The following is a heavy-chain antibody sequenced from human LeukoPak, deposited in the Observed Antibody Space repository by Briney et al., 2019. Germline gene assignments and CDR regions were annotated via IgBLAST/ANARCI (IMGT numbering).Heavy chain of an antibody. CDR3: ARHLQRWWFDP. V-gene: IGHV4-34*01. J-gene: IGHJ5*02. D-gene: IGHD4-23*01. CDR1: GGSFSGYY. Sequence: SETLSLTCAVYGGSFSGYYWSWIRQPPGKGLEWIGEINHSGSTNYNPSLKSRVTISVDTSKNQFSLKLSSVTAADTAVYYCARHLQRWWFDPWGQGTLVTVSS. CDR2: INHSGST.